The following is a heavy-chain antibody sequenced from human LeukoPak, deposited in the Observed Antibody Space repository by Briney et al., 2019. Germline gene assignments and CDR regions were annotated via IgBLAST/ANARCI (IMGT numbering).Heavy chain of an antibody. CDR3: ARVWELGGVAFDI. CDR2: ISAYNGNT. D-gene: IGHD1-26*01. J-gene: IGHJ3*02. CDR1: GYTFTSYG. Sequence: ASVKVSCKASGYTFTSYGISWVRQAPGQGLEWMGWISAYNGNTNYAQKFQGRVTMTTDTSASTAYMELRSLRSDDTAVYYCARVWELGGVAFDIWGQGTMVTVSS. V-gene: IGHV1-18*01.